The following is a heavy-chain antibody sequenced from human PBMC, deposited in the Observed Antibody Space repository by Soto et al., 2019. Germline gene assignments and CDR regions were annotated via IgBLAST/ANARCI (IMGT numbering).Heavy chain of an antibody. CDR2: ISGSGGST. CDR1: VFTFSSYA. V-gene: IGHV3-23*01. J-gene: IGHJ4*02. Sequence: GSLRGACAASVFTFSSYAMSWVRQAPGKWLEWVSAISGSGGSTYYADSVKGRFTISRDNSKNTLYLQMNSLRAEDTAVYYCAKDRPWIQLWSRNRPFAYWGQGTLVTVSS. D-gene: IGHD5-18*01. CDR3: AKDRPWIQLWSRNRPFAY.